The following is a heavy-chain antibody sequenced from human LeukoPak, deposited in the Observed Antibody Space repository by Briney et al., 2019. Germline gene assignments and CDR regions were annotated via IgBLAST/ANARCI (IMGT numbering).Heavy chain of an antibody. V-gene: IGHV5-51*01. CDR2: IYPYDSDT. CDR1: GYSISTYW. CDR3: ARQLRESITANWFDP. D-gene: IGHD6-6*01. Sequence: GESLKISCKGSGYSISTYWIAWVRQMPGKGLEWMGIIYPYDSDTRYSPSFQGQVTISADKSISTAYLQWSSLRASDTAMYYCARQLRESITANWFDPWGQVTQVTVYS. J-gene: IGHJ5*02.